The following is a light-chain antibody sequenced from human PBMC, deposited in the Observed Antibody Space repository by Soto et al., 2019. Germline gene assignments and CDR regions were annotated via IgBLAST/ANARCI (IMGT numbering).Light chain of an antibody. CDR2: DAS. J-gene: IGKJ1*01. CDR1: QSISIW. CDR3: QHYNSYSWT. Sequence: DIQMTQSPSTLSASVGDRVTITCRASQSISIWLAWYQQKPGKPPKLLIYDASSLESGVPSRFSGSGSGTEFTLTISSLQPDDFATYYCQHYNSYSWTFGQGTKVAIK. V-gene: IGKV1-5*01.